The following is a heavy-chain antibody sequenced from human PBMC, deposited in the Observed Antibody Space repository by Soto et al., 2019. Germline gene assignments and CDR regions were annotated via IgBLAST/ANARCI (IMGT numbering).Heavy chain of an antibody. Sequence: ASVKVSCKSSGYTFTSYDINWVRQATGQGLEWMGWMNPNSGNTGYAQKFQGRVTMTRNTSISTAYMELSSLRSEDTAVYYCARGLYSSSHYYYYGMDVWGQGTTVTVSS. CDR1: GYTFTSYD. V-gene: IGHV1-8*01. D-gene: IGHD6-6*01. J-gene: IGHJ6*02. CDR3: ARGLYSSSHYYYYGMDV. CDR2: MNPNSGNT.